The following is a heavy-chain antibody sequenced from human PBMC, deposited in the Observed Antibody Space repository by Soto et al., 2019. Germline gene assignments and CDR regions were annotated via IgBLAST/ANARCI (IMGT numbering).Heavy chain of an antibody. CDR2: VSYDGAHK. D-gene: IGHD2-15*01. V-gene: IGHV3-30-3*01. CDR1: GFTFTNYA. CDR3: AREGEYCSGGSCTYFAY. J-gene: IGHJ4*02. Sequence: QVQLVESGGGVVQPGRSLRLSCEASGFTFTNYAMYWVRQAPGKGLVWMGYVSYDGAHKFYADSVKGRFTISRDNSKNTLFLQMNSLRAEDTAVYYCAREGEYCSGGSCTYFAYWGQGTLVTVSS.